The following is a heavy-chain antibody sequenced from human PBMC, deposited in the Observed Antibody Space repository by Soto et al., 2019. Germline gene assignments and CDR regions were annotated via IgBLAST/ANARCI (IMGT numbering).Heavy chain of an antibody. CDR2: INHSGST. CDR3: ARARITMIAPLDY. V-gene: IGHV4-34*01. Sequence: SLTCAVYGGSFGGYYWSWIRQPPGKGLEWIGEINHSGSTNYNPSLKSRVTISVDTSKNQFSLKLSSVTAADTAVYYCARARITMIAPLDYWGQGTLGTVSS. CDR1: GGSFGGYY. D-gene: IGHD3-22*01. J-gene: IGHJ4*02.